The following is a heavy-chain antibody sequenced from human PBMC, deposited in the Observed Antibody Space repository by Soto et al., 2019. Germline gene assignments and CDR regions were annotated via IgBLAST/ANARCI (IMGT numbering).Heavy chain of an antibody. CDR3: ARDHDGNYYYYGMDV. CDR1: GYTFTSYA. J-gene: IGHJ6*02. V-gene: IGHV1-3*01. CDR2: INAGNGNT. Sequence: GASVKVSCKASGYTFTSYAMHWVGQAPVQRLEWMGWINAGNGNTKYSQKFQGRVTITRDTSASTAYMELSSLRYEDTAVYYCARDHDGNYYYYGMDVWGQGTTVTVSS. D-gene: IGHD1-1*01.